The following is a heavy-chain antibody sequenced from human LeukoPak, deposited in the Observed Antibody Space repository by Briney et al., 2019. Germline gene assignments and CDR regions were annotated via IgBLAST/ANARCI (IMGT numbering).Heavy chain of an antibody. D-gene: IGHD6-19*01. CDR2: IKQDGSEK. J-gene: IGHJ6*02. CDR1: GFTFSSYW. V-gene: IGHV3-7*01. CDR3: ARNCLSGWYSGYYYYGMDV. Sequence: GGSLRLSCAASGFTFSSYWMSWVRQAPGKGLEWVANIKQDGSEKYYVDSVKGRFTISRDNAKNSLYLQMNSLRAEDTAVYYCARNCLSGWYSGYYYYGMDVWGQGTTVTVSS.